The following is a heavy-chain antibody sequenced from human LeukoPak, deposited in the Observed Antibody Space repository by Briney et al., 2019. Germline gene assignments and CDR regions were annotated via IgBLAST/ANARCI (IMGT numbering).Heavy chain of an antibody. CDR1: GFTFSSYG. Sequence: PGGSLRLSCAASGFTFSSYGMHWVRQAPGKGLEWVAVIWYDGSNKYYADSVKGRFTISRDNSKNTLYPQMNSLRAEDTAVYYCAKDWVYCTNGVCYPANYYGMDVWGQGTTVTVSS. J-gene: IGHJ6*02. D-gene: IGHD2-8*01. CDR3: AKDWVYCTNGVCYPANYYGMDV. CDR2: IWYDGSNK. V-gene: IGHV3-30*02.